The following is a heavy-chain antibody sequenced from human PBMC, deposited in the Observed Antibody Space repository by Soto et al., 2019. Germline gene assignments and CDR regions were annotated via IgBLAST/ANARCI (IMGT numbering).Heavy chain of an antibody. D-gene: IGHD3-22*01. J-gene: IGHJ2*01. Sequence: PLSVSCSVSGGSISSRDYYWSWINQHPGKGLEWIGYIYYSGSTSYNPSLKSRVTISVDTSKNQFSLKLSSVTAADTAVYYCAREAQLSTMIAMVSGHWCFDLWGRGTLVTVSS. CDR2: IYYSGST. CDR3: AREAQLSTMIAMVSGHWCFDL. CDR1: GGSISSRDYY. V-gene: IGHV4-31*03.